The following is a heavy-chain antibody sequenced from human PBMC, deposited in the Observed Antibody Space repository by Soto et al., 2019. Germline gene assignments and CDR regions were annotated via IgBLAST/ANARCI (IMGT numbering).Heavy chain of an antibody. Sequence: SETLSLTCTVSGGSISSGGYYWSWIRQHPGKGLEWIGYIYYSGSTYYNPSLESRVTISVDTSKNQFSLKLSSVTAADTAVYYCASVCRDGYKNPGDYWGQGTLVTVSS. CDR3: ASVCRDGYKNPGDY. CDR2: IYYSGST. V-gene: IGHV4-31*03. CDR1: GGSISSGGYY. J-gene: IGHJ4*02. D-gene: IGHD5-12*01.